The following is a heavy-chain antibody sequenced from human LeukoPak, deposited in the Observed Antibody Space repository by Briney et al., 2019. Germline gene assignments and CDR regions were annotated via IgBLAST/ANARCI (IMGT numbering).Heavy chain of an antibody. CDR3: ARRDSYSNYFDY. CDR1: GVSISSSSYY. Sequence: SETLSLTCTVSGVSISSSSYYWGWIRQPPGKGLDWIGIINYRGNTYCNPSLKSRVTISVDTSKNQFSLKLSSVTAADTAVYYCARRDSYSNYFDYWGQGTLVTVSS. D-gene: IGHD1-26*01. CDR2: INYRGNT. V-gene: IGHV4-39*01. J-gene: IGHJ4*02.